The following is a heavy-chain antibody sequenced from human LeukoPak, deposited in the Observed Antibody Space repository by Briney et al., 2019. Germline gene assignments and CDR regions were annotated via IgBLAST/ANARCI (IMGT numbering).Heavy chain of an antibody. CDR3: ARGGYCTNGVCYEKIDY. D-gene: IGHD2-8*01. CDR2: INTNTGNP. V-gene: IGHV7-4-1*02. CDR1: GYTFTSYD. Sequence: ASVKVSCKASGYTFTSYDINWVRQAPGQGLEWMGWINTNTGNPTYAQGFTGRFVFSLDTSVSTAYLQISSLKAEDTAVYYCARGGYCTNGVCYEKIDYWGQGTLVTVSS. J-gene: IGHJ4*02.